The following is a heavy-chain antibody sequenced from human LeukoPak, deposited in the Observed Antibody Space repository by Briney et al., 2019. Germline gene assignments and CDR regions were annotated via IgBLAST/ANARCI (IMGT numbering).Heavy chain of an antibody. V-gene: IGHV3-23*01. CDR1: GFTFSSYA. D-gene: IGHD3-22*01. CDR2: ISGSGGST. J-gene: IGHJ6*02. Sequence: PGGSLRLSCGASGFTFSSYAMSWVRQAPGKGLEWVSAISGSGGSTYYADSVKGRFTISRDNSKNTLYLQMNSLRAEDTAVYYCARYYDSSGYYEYGMDVWGRGTTVTVSS. CDR3: ARYYDSSGYYEYGMDV.